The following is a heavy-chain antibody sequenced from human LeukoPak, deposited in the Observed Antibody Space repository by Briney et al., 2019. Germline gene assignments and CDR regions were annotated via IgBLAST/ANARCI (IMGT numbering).Heavy chain of an antibody. CDR1: GYSFTSYW. V-gene: IGHV5-51*01. CDR2: IYPGDSDT. Sequence: GESLKISCKGSGYSFTSYWIGWVRQMPGKGLEWMGIIYPGDSDTRYSPSFQGQVTISADKSISTAYLQWSSLKASDTAMYYCARHKGGYSSSWSDWFDPWGQGTLVTVSS. D-gene: IGHD6-13*01. CDR3: ARHKGGYSSSWSDWFDP. J-gene: IGHJ5*02.